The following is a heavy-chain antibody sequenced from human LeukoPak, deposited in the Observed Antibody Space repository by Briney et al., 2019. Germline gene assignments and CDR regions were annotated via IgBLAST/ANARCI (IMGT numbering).Heavy chain of an antibody. CDR2: IYSGGST. CDR3: AREWTAYCSGGSCYPPGGG. V-gene: IGHV3-66*01. J-gene: IGHJ4*02. CDR1: GFTVSSNY. Sequence: GGSLRLSCAASGFTVSSNYVSWVRQAPGKGLEWVSVIYSGGSTYYADSVKGRFTMSRDTSKNTLYLQMNSLRAEDTAVYYCAREWTAYCSGGSCYPPGGGWGQGTLVTVSS. D-gene: IGHD2-15*01.